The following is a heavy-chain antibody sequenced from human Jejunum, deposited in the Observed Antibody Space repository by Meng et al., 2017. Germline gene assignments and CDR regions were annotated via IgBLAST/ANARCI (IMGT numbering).Heavy chain of an antibody. J-gene: IGHJ2*01. CDR1: GTFFSGPD. CDR3: ASAGSSGWNWYFGL. V-gene: IGHV4-59*11. Sequence: HVRPEESGLVMVKAAETLSRTCNRSGTFFSGPDWSWLAPAPRKGLELIGHIFFSGNTNYNPALKSRVAMSLDTSEDRFSLQLHSVTAADTAVYYCASAGSSGWNWYFGLWGRGTLVTVSS. CDR2: IFFSGNT. D-gene: IGHD3-10*01.